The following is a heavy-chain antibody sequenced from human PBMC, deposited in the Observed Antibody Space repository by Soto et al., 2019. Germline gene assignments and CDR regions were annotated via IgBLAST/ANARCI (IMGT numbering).Heavy chain of an antibody. CDR2: ISGSGGST. D-gene: IGHD4-4*01. CDR3: AKDPVESNYGYYYYYMDV. CDR1: GFTFSSYA. Sequence: EVQLLESGGGLVQPGGSLRLSCAASGFTFSSYAMSWVRQAPGKGLEWVSAISGSGGSTYYADSVKGRFTISRDNSKNTLYLQMNSLRAEDTAVYYCAKDPVESNYGYYYYYMDVWGKGTTVTVSS. V-gene: IGHV3-23*01. J-gene: IGHJ6*03.